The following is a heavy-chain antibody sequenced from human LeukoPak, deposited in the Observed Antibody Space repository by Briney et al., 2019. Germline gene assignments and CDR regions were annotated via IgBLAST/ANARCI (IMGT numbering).Heavy chain of an antibody. J-gene: IGHJ4*02. CDR3: ARGGATTLFDY. Sequence: PGGSLRLSCAASGFTFSSYAMHWVRQAPGKGLEYVSAITTNGDKTYYGNSVKGRFTISRDNSKNTLYLQMGSPTIEDMAVYYCARGGATTLFDYWGQGTLVTVSS. V-gene: IGHV3-64*01. CDR1: GFTFSSYA. CDR2: ITTNGDKT. D-gene: IGHD1-26*01.